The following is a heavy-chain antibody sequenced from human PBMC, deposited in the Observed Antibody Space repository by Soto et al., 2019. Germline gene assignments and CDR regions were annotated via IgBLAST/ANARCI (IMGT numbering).Heavy chain of an antibody. V-gene: IGHV3-23*01. CDR2: ISGSGGNT. Sequence: EVQLLESGGTLVQPGGSLRLSCVASGFTFSSYAMSWVRQAPGKGLEWVSAISGSGGNTYYADSVKGRFPISRDNSKNTLYLRMNSVRAEDTAVYYCAKGFIVGATTPEFDYWGQGTLVTVSS. D-gene: IGHD1-26*01. J-gene: IGHJ4*02. CDR1: GFTFSSYA. CDR3: AKGFIVGATTPEFDY.